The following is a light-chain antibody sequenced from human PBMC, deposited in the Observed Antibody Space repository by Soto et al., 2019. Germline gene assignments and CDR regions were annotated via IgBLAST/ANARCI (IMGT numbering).Light chain of an antibody. J-gene: IGLJ2*01. CDR1: SSNIGADYD. Sequence: QPVLTQPPSVSGAPGQRVTISCTGSSSNIGADYDVHWYQQLPGTAPKLLFYGNSNRPSGVPDRFSGSKSGTSASLAITGLQAEDEADYYCQSYDSSLSGVVFGGGTKLTVL. CDR2: GNS. CDR3: QSYDSSLSGVV. V-gene: IGLV1-40*01.